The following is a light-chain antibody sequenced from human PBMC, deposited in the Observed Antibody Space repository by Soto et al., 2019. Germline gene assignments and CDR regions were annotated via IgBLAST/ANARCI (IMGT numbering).Light chain of an antibody. CDR1: QSISSW. J-gene: IGKJ1*01. V-gene: IGKV1-5*01. CDR2: DAS. CDR3: QQYNSYWT. Sequence: DIQMTQSPSILSASVGDSVTITCRASQSISSWLAWYQQKPGKAPKLLIYDASSLESGVPSRFSGSGSGTEFTLTISSLQPDDFATYYCQQYNSYWTFGQGTKVDI.